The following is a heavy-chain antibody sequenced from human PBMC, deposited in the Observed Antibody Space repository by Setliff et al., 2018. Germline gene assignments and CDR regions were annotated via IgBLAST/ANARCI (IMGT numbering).Heavy chain of an antibody. V-gene: IGHV4-61*02. D-gene: IGHD3-22*01. J-gene: IGHJ4*02. CDR2: IYTSGST. CDR1: GGSISSGSYY. CDR3: ARDFDSSGNFDY. Sequence: SETLSLTCTVSGGSISSGSYYWSWIRQPAGKGLEWIGRIYTSGSTNYNPSLKSRVTISIDTSKNQFSLKLSSVAAADTAVYYCARDFDSSGNFDYWGQGTLVTVSS.